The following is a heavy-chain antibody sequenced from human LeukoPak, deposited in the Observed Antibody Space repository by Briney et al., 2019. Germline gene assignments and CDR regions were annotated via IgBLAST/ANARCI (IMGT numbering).Heavy chain of an antibody. CDR1: GFTLSSYG. Sequence: GGSLRLSCAASGFTLSSYGMHWVRRAPGKGLEWVAFIRYEGSNKYYADSVKGRFTISRDNSKNTLYLQMNSLRAEDTAAYYCAKEQGIAVAGPKGYFQHWGQGTLVTVSS. CDR2: IRYEGSNK. D-gene: IGHD6-19*01. J-gene: IGHJ1*01. V-gene: IGHV3-30*02. CDR3: AKEQGIAVAGPKGYFQH.